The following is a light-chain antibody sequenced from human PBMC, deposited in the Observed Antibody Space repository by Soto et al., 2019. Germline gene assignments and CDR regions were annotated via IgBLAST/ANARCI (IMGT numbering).Light chain of an antibody. CDR2: GAS. V-gene: IGKV3-15*01. CDR3: QQYNKWPPMYT. CDR1: QSVSSN. Sequence: EIVMTQSPATLSVSPGERATLSCRASQSVSSNLAWYQQKPGQAPRLLIYGASTRATGISARFSGSGSGTEFTLTISSLQSEDFAIYYCQQYNKWPPMYTFGQGTKLEIK. J-gene: IGKJ2*01.